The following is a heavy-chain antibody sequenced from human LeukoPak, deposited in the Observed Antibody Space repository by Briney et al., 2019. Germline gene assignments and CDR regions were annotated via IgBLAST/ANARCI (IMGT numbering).Heavy chain of an antibody. D-gene: IGHD3-22*01. Sequence: ASVKVSCKASGYTFTGYDINWIRQATGQGLEWMGWMNPYSGNKDYAQNLQDRVTMTTDTPTNTAYMELRSLRSDDTAVYYCARDLIVVVGDVFDLWGQGTMVTVSS. J-gene: IGHJ3*01. CDR2: MNPYSGNK. CDR3: ARDLIVVVGDVFDL. V-gene: IGHV1-18*01. CDR1: GYTFTGYD.